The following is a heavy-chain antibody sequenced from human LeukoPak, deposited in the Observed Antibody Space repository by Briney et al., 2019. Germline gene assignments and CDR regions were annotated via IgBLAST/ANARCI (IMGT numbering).Heavy chain of an antibody. Sequence: PGGSLRLSCAASGFTFSSYWMSWVRQAPGKGLEWVANIKHGGSEKYYVDSVKGRFTISRDNAKNSLYLQRNSLRAEDTAVYYCARGSPNTVTTLQYFDYWGQGTLVTVSS. CDR2: IKHGGSEK. D-gene: IGHD4-17*01. CDR1: GFTFSSYW. J-gene: IGHJ4*02. V-gene: IGHV3-7*01. CDR3: ARGSPNTVTTLQYFDY.